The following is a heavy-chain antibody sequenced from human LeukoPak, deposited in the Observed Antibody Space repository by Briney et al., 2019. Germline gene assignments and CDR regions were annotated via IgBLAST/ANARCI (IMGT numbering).Heavy chain of an antibody. CDR3: ARDGIRDMYSGSYWRGYYFDY. J-gene: IGHJ4*02. CDR2: ISSSSSYI. CDR1: GFTFSSYS. Sequence: GGSLRLSCAASGFTFSSYSMNWVRQAPGKGLEWVSSISSSSSYIYYADSVKGRFTISRDNAKNSLYLQMNSLRAEDTAVYYCARDGIRDMYSGSYWRGYYFDYWGQGTLVTVSS. V-gene: IGHV3-21*01. D-gene: IGHD1-26*01.